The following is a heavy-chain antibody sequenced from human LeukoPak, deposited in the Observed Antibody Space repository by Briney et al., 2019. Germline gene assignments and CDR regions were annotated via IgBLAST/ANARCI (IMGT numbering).Heavy chain of an antibody. Sequence: PSETLSLTCTVSGGSISSYYWSWIRQPPGKGLEWIGYIYYSGSTKYKPSLKSRVTISVDTSKNQFSLKLSSVTAADTAIYYCAKGMTVTGFQHWGQGTLVTVSS. V-gene: IGHV4-59*01. CDR3: AKGMTVTGFQH. CDR2: IYYSGST. D-gene: IGHD4-17*01. J-gene: IGHJ1*01. CDR1: GGSISSYY.